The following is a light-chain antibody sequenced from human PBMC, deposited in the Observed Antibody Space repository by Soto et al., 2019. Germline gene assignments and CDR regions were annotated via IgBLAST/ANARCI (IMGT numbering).Light chain of an antibody. V-gene: IGLV1-47*02. CDR1: SSNIGSNY. CDR2: SNN. CDR3: AAWDDSLSALV. J-gene: IGLJ2*01. Sequence: QLVLTQPPSASGTPGQRVTISCSGSSSNIGSNYVYWYQQLPGTAPKHLIYSNNQRPSGVPDRFSGSKSGTSASLAISGLRSEEEADDYCAAWDDSLSALVFGGGTKLTVL.